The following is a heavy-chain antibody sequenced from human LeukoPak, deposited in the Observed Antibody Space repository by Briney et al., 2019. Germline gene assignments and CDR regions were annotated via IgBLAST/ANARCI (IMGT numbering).Heavy chain of an antibody. CDR1: GFTFSSYA. CDR2: ISSNGGST. CDR3: AREMDSGSYYYPKYYYYGMDV. V-gene: IGHV3-64*01. J-gene: IGHJ6*02. D-gene: IGHD1-26*01. Sequence: GGSLRLPCAASGFTFSSYAMHWVRQAPGKGLEYVSAISSNGGSTYYANSVKGRFTISRDNSKNTLYLQMGSLGAEDMAVYYCAREMDSGSYYYPKYYYYGMDVWGQGTTVTVSS.